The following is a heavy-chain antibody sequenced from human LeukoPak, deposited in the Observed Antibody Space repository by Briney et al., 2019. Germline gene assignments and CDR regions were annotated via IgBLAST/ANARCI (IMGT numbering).Heavy chain of an antibody. D-gene: IGHD1-26*01. CDR1: AFTFSSYS. J-gene: IGHJ6*03. Sequence: TGGSQRLSCAASAFTFSSYSMNWVRQAPGKGLEWVSSISSSSSYIYYADSVKGRLTISRDNAKNSLYLQMNSLRAEDTAVYYCARDREQTNYYYYYMDVWGKGTTVTVSS. CDR3: ARDREQTNYYYYYMDV. CDR2: ISSSSSYI. V-gene: IGHV3-21*01.